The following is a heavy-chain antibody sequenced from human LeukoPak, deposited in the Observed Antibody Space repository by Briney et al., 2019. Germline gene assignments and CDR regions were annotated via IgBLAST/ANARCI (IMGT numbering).Heavy chain of an antibody. J-gene: IGHJ5*02. CDR2: MSYSGRT. CDR1: GGSISISNYY. D-gene: IGHD4-17*01. V-gene: IGHV4-39*07. Sequence: SETLSLTCTVSGGSISISNYYWGWIRQPPGKGLEWIGSMSYSGRTYYNPSLKTRVTVSLNTSKNQFSLNLISVTAADTAVYYCARSPQGTATTANWLDPWGQGTLVTVSS. CDR3: ARSPQGTATTANWLDP.